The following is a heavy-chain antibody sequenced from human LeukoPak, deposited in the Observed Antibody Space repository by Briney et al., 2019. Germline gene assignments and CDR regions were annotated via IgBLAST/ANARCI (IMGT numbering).Heavy chain of an antibody. CDR2: IYTSGIT. Sequence: SETLSLXCTVSGGSISSDNYYWSWIRQPTGKGLEWIGRIYTSGITNYNPTLRSRVTISADTSKNQLSLKLSSVTAADTAVYYCARESDLSHYDRTDYWGQGTLVTVSS. V-gene: IGHV4-61*02. CDR3: ARESDLSHYDRTDY. J-gene: IGHJ4*02. D-gene: IGHD3-22*01. CDR1: GGSISSDNYY.